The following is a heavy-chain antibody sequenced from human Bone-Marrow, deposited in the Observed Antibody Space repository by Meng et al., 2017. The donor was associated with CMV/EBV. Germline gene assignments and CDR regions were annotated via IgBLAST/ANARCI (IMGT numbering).Heavy chain of an antibody. D-gene: IGHD2-15*01. J-gene: IGHJ3*02. CDR2: ISSSGSTI. CDR1: GFTFSSYS. Sequence: GGSLRLSCAASGFTFSSYSMNWVRQAPGKGLEWVSYISSSGSTIYYADSVKGRFTISRDNAKNSLYLQMNSLRAEGTAVYYCARESVIWQLRAAFDIWGQGTMVTVSS. V-gene: IGHV3-48*04. CDR3: ARESVIWQLRAAFDI.